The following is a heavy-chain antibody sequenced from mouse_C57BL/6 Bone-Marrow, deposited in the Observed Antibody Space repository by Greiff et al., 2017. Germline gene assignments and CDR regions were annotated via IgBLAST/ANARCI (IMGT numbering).Heavy chain of an antibody. J-gene: IGHJ3*01. Sequence: EVQLQQSGAELVKPGASVKLSCTASGFNINDYYMHWVKQRTEQGLEWFGRIDPEDGETKYAPKFQGKAPITADTSSNTAYLQLSSLTSEDTAVYYFAYYYGSSYVAYWGQGTLVTVSA. CDR1: GFNINDYY. CDR3: AYYYGSSYVAY. D-gene: IGHD1-1*01. CDR2: IDPEDGET. V-gene: IGHV14-2*01.